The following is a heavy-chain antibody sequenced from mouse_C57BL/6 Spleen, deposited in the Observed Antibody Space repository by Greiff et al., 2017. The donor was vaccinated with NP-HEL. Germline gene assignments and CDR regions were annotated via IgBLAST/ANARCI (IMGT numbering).Heavy chain of an antibody. V-gene: IGHV1-64*01. J-gene: IGHJ1*03. CDR3: ARRITTVVATNFDV. CDR1: GYTFTSYW. D-gene: IGHD1-1*01. CDR2: IHPNSGST. Sequence: VQLQQSGAELVKPGASVKLSCKASGYTFTSYWMHWVKQRPGQGLEWIGMIHPNSGSTNYNEKFKSKATLTVDKSSSTAYMQLSSLTSEDSAVYYCARRITTVVATNFDVWGTGTTVTVSS.